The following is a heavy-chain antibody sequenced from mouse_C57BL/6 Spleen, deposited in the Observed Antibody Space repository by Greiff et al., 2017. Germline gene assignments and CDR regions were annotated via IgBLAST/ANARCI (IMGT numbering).Heavy chain of an antibody. Sequence: VQLQQSGPELVKPGASVKISCKASGYSFTGYYMNWVKQSPEKSLEWIGEINPSTGGTTYNQKFKAKATLTVDKSSSTAYMQLKSLTSEDSAVYYCARGGYDRFDYWGQGTTLTVSS. D-gene: IGHD2-2*01. V-gene: IGHV1-42*01. CDR1: GYSFTGYY. CDR3: ARGGYDRFDY. J-gene: IGHJ2*01. CDR2: INPSTGGT.